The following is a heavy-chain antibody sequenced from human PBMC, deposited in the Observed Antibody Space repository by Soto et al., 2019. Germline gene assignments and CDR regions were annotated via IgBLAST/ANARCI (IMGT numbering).Heavy chain of an antibody. Sequence: QVQLVQSGAELKKPGASVKVSCKASGYTFSNYDMNWVRQATGQGTEWIGWVNPNNGDTGYAQKFQGRVTLTTDISTTTAYMELANLRSEDTTIYYCAKVSRQGSAIDFDYWGQGTLITVSS. V-gene: IGHV1-8*01. CDR2: VNPNNGDT. J-gene: IGHJ4*02. CDR3: AKVSRQGSAIDFDY. CDR1: GYTFSNYD. D-gene: IGHD3-10*01.